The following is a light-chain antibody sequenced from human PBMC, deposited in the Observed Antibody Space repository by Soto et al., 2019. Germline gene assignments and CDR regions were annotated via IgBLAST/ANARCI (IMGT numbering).Light chain of an antibody. J-gene: IGLJ1*01. Sequence: QSVLTQPPSASGTPGQRVTISCFGSSSNIGSNTVNWYQQLPGTARRLLIYGNNQRPSGVPDRFSGSKSGTSASLAISGLQSEDEADYYCAAWDDSLTAYVFGTGTKLTVL. V-gene: IGLV1-44*01. CDR2: GNN. CDR1: SSNIGSNT. CDR3: AAWDDSLTAYV.